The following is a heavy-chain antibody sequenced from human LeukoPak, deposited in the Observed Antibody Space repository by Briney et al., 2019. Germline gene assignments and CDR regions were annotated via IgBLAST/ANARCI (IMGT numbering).Heavy chain of an antibody. CDR2: ISGSGGNT. V-gene: IGHV3-23*01. J-gene: IGHJ4*02. D-gene: IGHD5-24*01. CDR1: GFTFSSYA. CDR3: AKEGRWLQFDY. Sequence: PGGSLRLSCAASGFTFSSYAMSWVRQAPGKGLEWVSAISGSGGNTYYADSVKGRFTISRDNSKNTLDLQTSSLRAEDTAVYYCAKEGRWLQFDYWGQGTLVTVSS.